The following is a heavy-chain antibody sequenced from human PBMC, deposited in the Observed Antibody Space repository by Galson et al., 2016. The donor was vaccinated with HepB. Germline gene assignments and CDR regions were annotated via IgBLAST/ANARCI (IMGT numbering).Heavy chain of an antibody. Sequence: SVKVSCKASGGTFSNYGLSWVRQAPGQGLEWMEGIIPIVGTPHYAQQFQGRVTIIADESTSTTYMELSSLRSDDTAVYYCAKRDSRGYYNWFDPWGQGTLVTVSS. V-gene: IGHV1-69*13. J-gene: IGHJ5*02. D-gene: IGHD3-22*01. CDR3: AKRDSRGYYNWFDP. CDR1: GGTFSNYG. CDR2: IIPIVGTP.